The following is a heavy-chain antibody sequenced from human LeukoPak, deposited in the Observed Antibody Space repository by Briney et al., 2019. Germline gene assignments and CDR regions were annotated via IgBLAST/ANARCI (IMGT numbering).Heavy chain of an antibody. V-gene: IGHV4-59*01. CDR1: GGSISSYY. J-gene: IGHJ4*02. D-gene: IGHD6-19*01. CDR2: IYYSGST. Sequence: PSETLSLTCTVSGGSISSYYWSRIRQPPGKGLEWIGYIYYSGSTNYNPSLKSRVTISVDTSKNQFSLKLSSVAAADTAVYYCARAHRETVAGTVWGQGTLVTVSS. CDR3: ARAHRETVAGTV.